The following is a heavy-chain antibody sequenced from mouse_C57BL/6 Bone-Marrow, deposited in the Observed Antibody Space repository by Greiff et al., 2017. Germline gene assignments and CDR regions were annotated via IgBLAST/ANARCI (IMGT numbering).Heavy chain of an antibody. V-gene: IGHV2-9*01. CDR2: IWGGGST. J-gene: IGHJ4*01. Sequence: QVQLKESGPGLVAPSQCLSISCTVSGSSLTSYGVDWFRPPPGRGLEWLGVIWGGGSTNYNSALMSRLSMSKDNSKSQVFRKMNSLQTDDTAMYYCAKHITTVSYYYAMDYWGQGTSVTVSS. CDR3: AKHITTVSYYYAMDY. D-gene: IGHD1-1*01. CDR1: GSSLTSYG.